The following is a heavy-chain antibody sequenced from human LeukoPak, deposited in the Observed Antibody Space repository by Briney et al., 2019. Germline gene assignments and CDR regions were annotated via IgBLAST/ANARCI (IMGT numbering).Heavy chain of an antibody. J-gene: IGHJ6*03. CDR2: IKQDGSEK. Sequence: PGGSLRLSCAASGFTFSSYWMSWVRQAPGKGLEWVANIKQDGSEKYYVDSVKGRFTISRDNAKNSLYLQMNSLRAEDTAVYYCARVRHSGSGGSWGYYYYYMDVWGKGTTVTVSS. CDR3: ARVRHSGSGGSWGYYYYYMDV. CDR1: GFTFSSYW. V-gene: IGHV3-7*01. D-gene: IGHD2-15*01.